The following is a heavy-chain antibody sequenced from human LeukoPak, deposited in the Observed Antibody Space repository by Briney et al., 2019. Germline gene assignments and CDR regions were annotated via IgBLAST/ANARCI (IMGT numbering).Heavy chain of an antibody. D-gene: IGHD1-26*01. CDR2: ITTSDGNT. CDR3: AKDKGWGYSTYDFYGMDV. V-gene: IGHV3-23*01. CDR1: GFTFSSYT. Sequence: GGSLRLSCAASGFTFSSYTMSWVRQAPGKGLEWVSTITTSDGNTYYADSVKGRFTVSRDNSKNTLYLQMNSLRAEDTAVYYCAKDKGWGYSTYDFYGMDVWGQGTTVTVSS. J-gene: IGHJ6*02.